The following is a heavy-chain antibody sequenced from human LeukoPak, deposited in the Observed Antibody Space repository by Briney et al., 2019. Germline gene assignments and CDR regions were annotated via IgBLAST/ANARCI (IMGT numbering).Heavy chain of an antibody. J-gene: IGHJ4*02. D-gene: IGHD6-19*01. Sequence: GGSLRLSCAASGCTFSSYAMSWVRQAPGKGLEWVSAISGSGGSTYYADSVKGRFTISRDNSKNTLYLQMNSLRAEDTAVYYCAKDPQWLVLYSSYYFDYWGQGTLVTVSS. V-gene: IGHV3-23*01. CDR1: GCTFSSYA. CDR2: ISGSGGST. CDR3: AKDPQWLVLYSSYYFDY.